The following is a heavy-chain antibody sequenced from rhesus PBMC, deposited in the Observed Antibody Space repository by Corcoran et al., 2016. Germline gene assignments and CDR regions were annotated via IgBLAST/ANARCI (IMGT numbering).Heavy chain of an antibody. CDR2: IYGSSGST. CDR3: ARDPMRFWTGSYYFDY. V-gene: IGHV4-147*01. CDR1: GYSISSNY. J-gene: IGHJ4*01. D-gene: IGHD3-3*01. Sequence: QVQLQESGPGLVKPSETLSLTCAVSGYSISSNYWSWIRQPPGKGLEWIGYIYGSSGSTYYNPSLKSRVTISTDTSKNQFSLKLSSVTAADTAVYYCARDPMRFWTGSYYFDYWGQGVLVTVSS.